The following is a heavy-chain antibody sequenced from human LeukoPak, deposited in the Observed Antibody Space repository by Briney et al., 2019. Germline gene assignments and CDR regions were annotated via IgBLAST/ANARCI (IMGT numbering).Heavy chain of an antibody. V-gene: IGHV3-23*01. CDR1: GFTYSRFA. Sequence: GGSLRLSCAASGFTYSRFAMSWVRQAPGKGLEWVSAISSSGDSTYYADSVKGRFTIPRDNSKNTLYLQMNSLRAEDTAVYYCAREDLTVTTSLDYWGQGTLVTVSS. CDR2: ISSSGDST. CDR3: AREDLTVTTSLDY. J-gene: IGHJ4*02. D-gene: IGHD4-17*01.